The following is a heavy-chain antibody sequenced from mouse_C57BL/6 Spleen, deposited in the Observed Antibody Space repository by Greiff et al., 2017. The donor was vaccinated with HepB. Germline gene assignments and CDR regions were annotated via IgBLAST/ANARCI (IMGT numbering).Heavy chain of an antibody. Sequence: QVHVKQSGAELVRPGASVKLSCKASGYTFTDYYINWVKQRPGQGLEWIARIYPGSGNTYYNEKFKGKATLTAEKSSRTAYMQLSSLTSDDSAVYFCARLNSSGSWYFDVWGTGTTVTVSS. J-gene: IGHJ1*03. V-gene: IGHV1-76*01. CDR3: ARLNSSGSWYFDV. CDR2: IYPGSGNT. CDR1: GYTFTDYY. D-gene: IGHD3-2*02.